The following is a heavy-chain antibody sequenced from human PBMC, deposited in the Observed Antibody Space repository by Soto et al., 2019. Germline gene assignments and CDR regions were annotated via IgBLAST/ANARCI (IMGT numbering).Heavy chain of an antibody. V-gene: IGHV3-48*02. CDR2: ISSSSSTI. CDR3: ARDGYCISTTCYFLPDV. D-gene: IGHD2-2*03. CDR1: GFSISRFG. Sequence: EVQLVESGGGLVQPWGSPRLSCAASGFSISRFGMNWVRQAPGKGLEWVSYISSSSSTIYYADSVKGRFTISRDNAKNSLYLQMNSLRDEDTAVYYCARDGYCISTTCYFLPDVWGQGTSVTVSS. J-gene: IGHJ6*02.